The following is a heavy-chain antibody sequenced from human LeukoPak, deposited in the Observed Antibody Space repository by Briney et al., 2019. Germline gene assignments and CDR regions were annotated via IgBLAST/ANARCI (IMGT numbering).Heavy chain of an antibody. Sequence: ASVKVSCKASGYTLTGYYMHWVRQAPGQGREWMGWINPNRGGTNYAQKFQGRVTMTRDTSISTAYMELSRLRSDDTGVYYCARGRYYDSSGYYSAYGMDVWGQGTTVTVSS. CDR2: INPNRGGT. D-gene: IGHD3-22*01. J-gene: IGHJ6*02. V-gene: IGHV1-2*02. CDR1: GYTLTGYY. CDR3: ARGRYYDSSGYYSAYGMDV.